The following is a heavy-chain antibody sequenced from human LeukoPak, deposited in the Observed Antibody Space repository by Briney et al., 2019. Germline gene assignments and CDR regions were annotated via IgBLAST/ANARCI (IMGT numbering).Heavy chain of an antibody. Sequence: ASVKVSCKASGYTFTSYGISWVRQAPGQGLEWMGWISAYNGNTNYAQKLQGRVTMTTDTSTSTAYMELRSLRSDDTAVYYCARDGLADYDILTGYGDTSPFDPWGQGTLVTVSS. CDR2: ISAYNGNT. J-gene: IGHJ5*02. D-gene: IGHD3-9*01. CDR1: GYTFTSYG. CDR3: ARDGLADYDILTGYGDTSPFDP. V-gene: IGHV1-18*01.